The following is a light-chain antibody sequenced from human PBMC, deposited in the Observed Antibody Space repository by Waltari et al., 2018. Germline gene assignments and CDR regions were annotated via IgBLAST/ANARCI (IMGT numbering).Light chain of an antibody. Sequence: QSALTQPASVSGSPGQSTTISCTGPSSDVGGHPYLSWYQQYPGKAPKLIIYDVSIRPSGVSTRFSGSRSGNTASLTISGLRAEDEADYYCSSYSSVTNVVFGGGTKLTVL. CDR3: SSYSSVTNVV. V-gene: IGLV2-14*03. J-gene: IGLJ2*01. CDR2: DVS. CDR1: SSDVGGHPY.